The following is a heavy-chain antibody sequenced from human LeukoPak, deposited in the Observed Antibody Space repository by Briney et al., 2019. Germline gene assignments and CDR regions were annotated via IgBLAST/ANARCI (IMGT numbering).Heavy chain of an antibody. D-gene: IGHD6-19*01. CDR1: GYTFTSYD. CDR3: ARDRKATSGWPFFDY. V-gene: IGHV1-2*04. CDR2: MNPNSGGT. J-gene: IGHJ4*02. Sequence: ALVKVSCKASGYTFTSYDISWVRQATGQGLEWMGWMNPNSGGTNYAQKFQGWVTMTRDTSISTAYMELSRLRSDDTAVYYCARDRKATSGWPFFDYWGQGTLVPVSS.